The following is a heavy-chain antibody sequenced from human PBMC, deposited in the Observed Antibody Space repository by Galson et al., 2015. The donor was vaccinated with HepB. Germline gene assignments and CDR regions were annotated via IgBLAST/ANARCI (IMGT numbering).Heavy chain of an antibody. CDR2: IWYDGSNK. CDR3: ARDGDYGSGSPYFDY. D-gene: IGHD3-10*01. CDR1: GFTFSSYG. V-gene: IGHV3-33*01. Sequence: SLRLSCAASGFTFSSYGMHWVRQAPGTGLEWVAVIWYDGSNKYYADSVKGRFTISRDNSKNTLYLQMNSLRAEDTAVYYCARDGDYGSGSPYFDYWGQGTLVTVSS. J-gene: IGHJ4*02.